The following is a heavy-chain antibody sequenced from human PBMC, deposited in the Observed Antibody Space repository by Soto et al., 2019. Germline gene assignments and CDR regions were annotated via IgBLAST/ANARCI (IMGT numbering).Heavy chain of an antibody. CDR3: ARDGVDTATGYYYGMDV. J-gene: IGHJ6*02. D-gene: IGHD5-18*01. Sequence: QVQLVQSGAEVKKPGASVKVSCKASGYTFTSYGISWVRQAPGQGLEWMGWISAYNGNTNYAQKLQGRVTMNTDTSTSTAYMELRSLRSDDTAVYYCARDGVDTATGYYYGMDVWGQGTTVTVSS. CDR1: GYTFTSYG. CDR2: ISAYNGNT. V-gene: IGHV1-18*01.